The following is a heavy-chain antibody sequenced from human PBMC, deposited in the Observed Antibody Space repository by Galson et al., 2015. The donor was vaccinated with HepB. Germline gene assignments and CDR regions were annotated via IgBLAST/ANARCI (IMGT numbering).Heavy chain of an antibody. J-gene: IGHJ4*02. CDR3: ARDYYDSSSDY. Sequence: SVKVSCKASGYTFTRYAINWVRRAPGQGLEWMGWININTGKSTYAQGFTGRFVFSLDTSVSTAVLQISSLKAEDTAVYYCARDYYDSSSDYWGQGTLVTVSS. V-gene: IGHV7-4-1*02. D-gene: IGHD3-22*01. CDR1: GYTFTRYA. CDR2: ININTGKS.